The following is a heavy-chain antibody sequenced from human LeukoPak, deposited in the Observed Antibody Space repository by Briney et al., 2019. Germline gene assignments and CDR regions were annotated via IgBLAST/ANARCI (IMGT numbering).Heavy chain of an antibody. J-gene: IGHJ5*02. CDR2: ISAYNGNT. D-gene: IGHD6-6*01. CDR3: AREGTSIAARPWFDP. Sequence: ASVKASCKASGYTFTSYGISWVRQAPGQGLEWMGWISAYNGNTNYAQKLQGRVTMTTDTSTSTAYMELRSLRSDDTAVYYCAREGTSIAARPWFDPWGQGTLVTVSS. V-gene: IGHV1-18*01. CDR1: GYTFTSYG.